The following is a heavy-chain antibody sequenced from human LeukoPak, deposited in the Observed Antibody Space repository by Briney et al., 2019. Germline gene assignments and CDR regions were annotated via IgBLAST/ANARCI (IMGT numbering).Heavy chain of an antibody. CDR3: ARFRRDGYNGR. J-gene: IGHJ4*02. D-gene: IGHD5-24*01. CDR1: GGSFSGYY. Sequence: SETLSLTCAVYGGSFSGYYWSWIRQPPGKGLGWIGEINHSGSTNYNPSLKSRVTISVDTSKNQFSLKLSSVTAADTAVYYCARFRRDGYNGRWGQGTLVTVSS. CDR2: INHSGST. V-gene: IGHV4-34*01.